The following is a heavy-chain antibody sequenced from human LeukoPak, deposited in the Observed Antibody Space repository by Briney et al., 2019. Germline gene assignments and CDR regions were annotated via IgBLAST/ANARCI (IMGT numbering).Heavy chain of an antibody. CDR2: IKQNGSEK. CDR1: GFTFSSYW. D-gene: IGHD5-24*01. CDR3: ASFGDGYMKH. V-gene: IGHV3-7*01. Sequence: GGSLRLSCAAPGFTFSSYWMSWVRQAPGKGLEWVANIKQNGSEKYYVDSVKGRFTISRDNAKNSLYLQMNSLRAEDTAVYYCASFGDGYMKHWGEGTLVTVSS. J-gene: IGHJ4*02.